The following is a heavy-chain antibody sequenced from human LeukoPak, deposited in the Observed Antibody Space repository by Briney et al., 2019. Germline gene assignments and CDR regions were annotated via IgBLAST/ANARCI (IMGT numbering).Heavy chain of an antibody. CDR2: INPNSGGT. CDR1: GYTFTGYY. J-gene: IGHJ4*02. CDR3: APDGYNQNPTDY. V-gene: IGHV1-2*02. D-gene: IGHD5-24*01. Sequence: GASVKVSCKASGYTFTGYYMHWVRQAPGQGLEWMGWINPNSGGTNYAQKFQGRVTMTRDTSISTAYMELSSLRSEDTAVYYCAPDGYNQNPTDYWGQGTLVTVSS.